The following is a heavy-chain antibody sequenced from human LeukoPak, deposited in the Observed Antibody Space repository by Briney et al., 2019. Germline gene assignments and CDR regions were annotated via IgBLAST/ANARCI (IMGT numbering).Heavy chain of an antibody. CDR2: INPNSGGT. J-gene: IGHJ4*02. V-gene: IGHV1-2*02. CDR3: ARDLGYCSSTSCYALYYFDY. CDR1: GYTFTSYG. Sequence: ASVKVSCKASGYTFTSYGISWVRQAPGQGLEWMGWINPNSGGTNYAQKFQGRVTMTRDTSISTAYMELSRLRSDDTAVYYCARDLGYCSSTSCYALYYFDYWGQGTLVTVSS. D-gene: IGHD2-2*01.